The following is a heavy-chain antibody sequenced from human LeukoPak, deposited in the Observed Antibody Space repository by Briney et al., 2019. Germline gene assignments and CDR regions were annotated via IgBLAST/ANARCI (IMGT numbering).Heavy chain of an antibody. CDR2: IKQDGSEK. Sequence: PGGSLRLSCAASGFTFSSYWMSWVRQAPGKGLEWVANIKQDGSEKYYVDSMKGRFTISRDNAKNSLYLQMNSLRAEDTAVYYCARLRRRYYDSSGYYLDYWGQGTLVTVSS. D-gene: IGHD3-22*01. J-gene: IGHJ4*02. CDR1: GFTFSSYW. CDR3: ARLRRRYYDSSGYYLDY. V-gene: IGHV3-7*01.